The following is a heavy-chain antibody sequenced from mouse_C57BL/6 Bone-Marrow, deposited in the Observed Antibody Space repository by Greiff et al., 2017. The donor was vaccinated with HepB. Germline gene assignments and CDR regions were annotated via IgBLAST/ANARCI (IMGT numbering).Heavy chain of an antibody. CDR2: ISNGGGST. V-gene: IGHV5-12*01. J-gene: IGHJ1*03. CDR1: GFTFSDYY. CDR3: ARHHCGNYFWYFDV. Sequence: EVQLVESGGGLVQPGGSLKLSCAASGFTFSDYYMYWVRQTPEKRLEWVAYISNGGGSTYYPDTVKGRFTISRDNAKNTLYLQMSRLKTEDTAMYYCARHHCGNYFWYFDVWGTGTTVTVSS. D-gene: IGHD2-1*01.